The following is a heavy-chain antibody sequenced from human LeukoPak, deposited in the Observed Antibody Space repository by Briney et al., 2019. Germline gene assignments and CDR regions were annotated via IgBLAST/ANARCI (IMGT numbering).Heavy chain of an antibody. Sequence: ASVKVSCKASGYTFTGYYMHWVRQAPGQGLEWMGWINPNSGGTNYAQKFQGRVTMTRNTSISTAYMELSSLRSEDTAVYYCARGKYYYGSGSYRNDAFDIWGQGTMVTVSS. CDR2: INPNSGGT. CDR1: GYTFTGYY. J-gene: IGHJ3*02. CDR3: ARGKYYYGSGSYRNDAFDI. V-gene: IGHV1-2*02. D-gene: IGHD3-10*01.